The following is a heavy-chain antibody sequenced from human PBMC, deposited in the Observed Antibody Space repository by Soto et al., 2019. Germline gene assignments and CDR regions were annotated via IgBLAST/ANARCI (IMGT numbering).Heavy chain of an antibody. CDR3: ARDTPAPLSFDP. Sequence: EVQLVQSGGGLVQPGGSLRLSCEASGLIVNNNFMNWVRQAPGRGLEWVSVINPEGRTYYADSVKDRFTISRDTSKNTLYLQMNSLRVEDTAVYYCARDTPAPLSFDPWGQGTQVTVSS. V-gene: IGHV3-66*01. CDR2: INPEGRT. CDR1: GLIVNNNF. J-gene: IGHJ5*02.